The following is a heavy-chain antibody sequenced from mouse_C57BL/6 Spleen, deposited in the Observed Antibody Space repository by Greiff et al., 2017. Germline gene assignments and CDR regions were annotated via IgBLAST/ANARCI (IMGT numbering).Heavy chain of an antibody. Sequence: VQLQQSGPELVKPGASEKLSCKASGYTFTSYDINWVKQRPGQGLEWIGWIFPRDGRTTYNEKFKGKATCTVDTSSSTAYMELHSLTSEDSAVYFCALITTVVRYFDVWGTGTTVTVSS. V-gene: IGHV1-85*01. CDR3: ALITTVVRYFDV. CDR1: GYTFTSYD. D-gene: IGHD1-1*01. CDR2: IFPRDGRT. J-gene: IGHJ1*03.